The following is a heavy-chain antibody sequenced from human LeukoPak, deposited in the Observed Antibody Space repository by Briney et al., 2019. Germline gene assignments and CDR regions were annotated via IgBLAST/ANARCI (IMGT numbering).Heavy chain of an antibody. J-gene: IGHJ3*02. Sequence: PSETLSLTCSLSGGSISSSSYYWAWIRQPPGKGLEWIGSIYYSGNTYYSPSLKSRVTIFVDTSKNEFSLNLSSVTAADTALYYCARGFALRYFDWLSTWDAFDIWGQGTMVTVSS. CDR3: ARGFALRYFDWLSTWDAFDI. CDR1: GGSISSSSYY. D-gene: IGHD3-9*01. CDR2: IYYSGNT. V-gene: IGHV4-39*01.